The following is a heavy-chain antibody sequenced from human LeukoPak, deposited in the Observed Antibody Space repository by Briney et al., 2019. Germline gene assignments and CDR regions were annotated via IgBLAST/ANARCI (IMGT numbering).Heavy chain of an antibody. J-gene: IGHJ5*02. CDR3: ARGYCSSTSCYMGRGVTFDP. D-gene: IGHD2-2*02. Sequence: GASVKVSCKASGGTISNYAISWVRQAPGQGLEWMGRINPNSGGTNYAQKFQGRVTMTRDTSISTAYMELNRLRSDDTAVYYCARGYCSSTSCYMGRGVTFDPWGQGTLVTVSS. V-gene: IGHV1-2*06. CDR2: INPNSGGT. CDR1: GGTISNYA.